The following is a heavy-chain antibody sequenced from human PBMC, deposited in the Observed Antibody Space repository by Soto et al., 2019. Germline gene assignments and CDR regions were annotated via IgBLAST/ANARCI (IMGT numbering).Heavy chain of an antibody. V-gene: IGHV3-30-3*01. D-gene: IGHD3-22*01. CDR2: ISSDGNSK. CDR3: AREVRSSGYAGTFEH. CDR1: GFTSSSNP. Sequence: QGQLVESGGGVVQPGRSLRLSCTVTGFTSSSNPMHWVRQAPGKGLEWVTVISSDGNSKSYADSVKGRFSFSRDNSKNTLCLEMNSLRPEDTAVYYCAREVRSSGYAGTFEHWGPGTLVPVSS. J-gene: IGHJ1*01.